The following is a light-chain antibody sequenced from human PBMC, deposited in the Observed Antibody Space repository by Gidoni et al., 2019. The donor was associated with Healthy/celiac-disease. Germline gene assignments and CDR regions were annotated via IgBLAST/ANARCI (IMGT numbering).Light chain of an antibody. CDR2: KAS. CDR1: QSISSW. Sequence: DIQMTPSPSTLSASVGDRVTITCRASQSISSWLAWYQQKPGKAPKLLIYKASSLESGVPSRFSGSGSGTEFTITISSMQPDDFANDYCQQYNSYSNSFGQGTKLEIK. V-gene: IGKV1-5*03. J-gene: IGKJ2*03. CDR3: QQYNSYSNS.